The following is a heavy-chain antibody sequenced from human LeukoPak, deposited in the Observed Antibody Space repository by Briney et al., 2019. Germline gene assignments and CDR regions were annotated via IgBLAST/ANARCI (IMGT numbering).Heavy chain of an antibody. D-gene: IGHD3-3*01. CDR2: INHSGST. CDR3: ARVPHGETIFGVVLYWFDP. Sequence: SETLSLTCAVYGGSFSGYYWSWIRQPPGKGLGWIGEINHSGSTNYNPSLKSRVTISVDTSKNQFSLKLSSVTAADTAVYYCARVPHGETIFGVVLYWFDPWGQGTLVTVFS. CDR1: GGSFSGYY. V-gene: IGHV4-34*01. J-gene: IGHJ5*02.